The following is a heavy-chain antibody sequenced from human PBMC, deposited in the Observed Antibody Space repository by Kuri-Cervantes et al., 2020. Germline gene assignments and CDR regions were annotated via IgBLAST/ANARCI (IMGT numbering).Heavy chain of an antibody. J-gene: IGHJ4*02. CDR1: GFTFSNAW. D-gene: IGHD3-16*01. Sequence: GGSLRLSCAASGFTFSNAWMSWVRQAPGKGLEWVAVISYDGSNKYYADSVKGRFTISRDNSKNTLYLQMNSLRAEDTAVYYCATTRVGVTRVYFDYWGQGTLVTVSS. CDR3: ATTRVGVTRVYFDY. V-gene: IGHV3-30*03. CDR2: ISYDGSNK.